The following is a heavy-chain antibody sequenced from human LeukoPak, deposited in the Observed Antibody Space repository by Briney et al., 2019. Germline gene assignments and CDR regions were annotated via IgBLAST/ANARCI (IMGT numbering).Heavy chain of an antibody. CDR2: ISGSGGST. Sequence: GGSLRLSCAASGFTVSSNYMSWVRQAPGKGPEWVSAISGSGGSTYYADSVKGRFTISRDNSRNTLYLQMNSLRAEDTAVYYCAKPPNYDSSGYYYSTLSYYFDYWGQGTLVTVSS. CDR3: AKPPNYDSSGYYYSTLSYYFDY. D-gene: IGHD3-22*01. CDR1: GFTVSSNY. J-gene: IGHJ4*02. V-gene: IGHV3-23*01.